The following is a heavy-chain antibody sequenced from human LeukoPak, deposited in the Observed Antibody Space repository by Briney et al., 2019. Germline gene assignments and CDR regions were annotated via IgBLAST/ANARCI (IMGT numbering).Heavy chain of an antibody. CDR2: INHSGST. D-gene: IGHD5-18*01. J-gene: IGHJ4*02. Sequence: PSETLSLTCAVYGGSFSGYYWSWIRQPPGKGLEWIGEINHSGSTNYNPSLKSRVTISVDTSKNQFSLKLSSVTAADTAVYYCARDSYGYGTDCWGQGTLVTVSS. V-gene: IGHV4-34*01. CDR3: ARDSYGYGTDC. CDR1: GGSFSGYY.